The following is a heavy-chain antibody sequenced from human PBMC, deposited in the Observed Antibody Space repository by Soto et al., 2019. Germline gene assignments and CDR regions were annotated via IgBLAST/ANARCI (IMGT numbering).Heavy chain of an antibody. Sequence: GGSLRLSCAASGFTFSSYWMSWVRQAPGKGLEWVANIKQDGSEKYYVDSVKGRFTISRDNAKNSLYLQMNSLRAEDMAVYYCAREYSGYVMDVWGKGTTVTVSS. CDR3: AREYSGYVMDV. D-gene: IGHD5-12*01. V-gene: IGHV3-7*01. CDR1: GFTFSSYW. CDR2: IKQDGSEK. J-gene: IGHJ6*04.